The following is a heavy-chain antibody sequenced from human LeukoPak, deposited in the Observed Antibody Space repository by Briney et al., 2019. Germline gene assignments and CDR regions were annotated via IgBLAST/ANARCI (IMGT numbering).Heavy chain of an antibody. CDR2: ISYSGNSV. D-gene: IGHD4-17*01. J-gene: IGHJ4*02. Sequence: GGSLRLSCAASGFIFNSYEMNWVRQAPGKGLEWVSFISYSGNSVYYPDSVKGRFTIYRDNAKNLLYLQMSSLRAEDTAVYYCAGDNIENGDLDYLDSWGQGTLVTVSS. CDR3: AGDNIENGDLDYLDS. CDR1: GFIFNSYE. V-gene: IGHV3-48*03.